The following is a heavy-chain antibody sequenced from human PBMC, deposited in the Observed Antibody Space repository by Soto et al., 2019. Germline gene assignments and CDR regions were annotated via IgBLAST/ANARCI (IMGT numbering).Heavy chain of an antibody. CDR3: ARHPGYCSGGSCNGQYTLDV. CDR2: INHSGST. J-gene: IGHJ6*02. D-gene: IGHD2-15*01. V-gene: IGHV4-34*01. Sequence: PSETLSLTCAVYGGSFSGCYWTWIRQPPGTGLEWIGEINHSGSTYYNPSLKSRVTISADTSQNQFSLDLTSVTATDTAVYFCARHPGYCSGGSCNGQYTLDVWGQGTTVTVSS. CDR1: GGSFSGCY.